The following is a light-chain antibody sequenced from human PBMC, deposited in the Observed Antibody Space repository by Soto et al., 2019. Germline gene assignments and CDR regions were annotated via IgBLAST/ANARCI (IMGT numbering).Light chain of an antibody. Sequence: EIVLTQSPATLSLSPGERATLSCRASQSVSSYLAWYQQKPGQAPRLLIYDASNRATGIPARFSSSGSGTDFTLTISGLEAEDFAVYYCQQRSNWTPGTFGGGTKVEIK. V-gene: IGKV3-11*01. CDR3: QQRSNWTPGT. J-gene: IGKJ4*02. CDR2: DAS. CDR1: QSVSSY.